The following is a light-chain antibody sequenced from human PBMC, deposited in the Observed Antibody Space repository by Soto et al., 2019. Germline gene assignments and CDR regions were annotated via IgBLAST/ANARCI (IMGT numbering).Light chain of an antibody. CDR2: GAS. J-gene: IGKJ1*01. V-gene: IGKV3-15*01. CDR1: QSVSRN. CDR3: QQYSNWPTWA. Sequence: EIVMTQSPATLSVSPGERATLSCRASQSVSRNIAWYQQKPGQAPRLLIYGASTRAIGIPARFSGSGSGTEFTLTISSLQSEDFAVYYCQQYSNWPTWAFGQGTKVEIK.